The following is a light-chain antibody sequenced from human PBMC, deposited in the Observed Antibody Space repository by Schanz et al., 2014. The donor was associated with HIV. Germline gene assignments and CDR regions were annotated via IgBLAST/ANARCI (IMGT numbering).Light chain of an antibody. CDR1: SSDIGGYNY. Sequence: QSVLTQPASVSGSPGQSITISCRGTSSDIGGYNYVPWYPQHPGKAPKLMIYDVTKRPSGVPDRFSGSKSGNTASLTISGLQAEDEADYYCCSYAGSYSNWVFGGGTKVTVL. CDR2: DVT. V-gene: IGLV2-11*01. CDR3: CSYAGSYSNWV. J-gene: IGLJ3*02.